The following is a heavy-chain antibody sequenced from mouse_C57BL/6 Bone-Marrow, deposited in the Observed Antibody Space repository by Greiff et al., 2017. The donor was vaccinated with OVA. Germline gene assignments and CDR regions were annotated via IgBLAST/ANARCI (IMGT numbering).Heavy chain of an antibody. V-gene: IGHV1-59*01. D-gene: IGHD1-1*01. CDR3: ARWYYGSSYSLDY. J-gene: IGHJ2*01. CDR2: IDPSDSYT. CDR1: GYTFTSYW. Sequence: VQLQQPGAELVRPGTSVKLSCKASGYTFTSYWMHWVKQRPGQGLEWIGVIDPSDSYTNYNQKFKGKATLTVDTSSSTAYMQLSSLTSEDSAVYYGARWYYGSSYSLDYWGQGTTLTVSS.